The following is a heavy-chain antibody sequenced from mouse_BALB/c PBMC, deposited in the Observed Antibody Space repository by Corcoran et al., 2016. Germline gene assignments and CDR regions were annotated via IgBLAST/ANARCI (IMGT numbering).Heavy chain of an antibody. D-gene: IGHD2-4*01. CDR3: ASRTMILYFDY. J-gene: IGHJ2*01. CDR2: INTYTGEP. V-gene: IGHV9-1*02. Sequence: QIQLVQSGPELKKPGETVKISCKASGYTFTNYGMNWVKQAPGKGLKWMGWINTYTGEPTYADDFKGRFAFSLETSDSTAYLQINNLKNEDMATYFCASRTMILYFDYWGQGTTLTFSS. CDR1: GYTFTNYG.